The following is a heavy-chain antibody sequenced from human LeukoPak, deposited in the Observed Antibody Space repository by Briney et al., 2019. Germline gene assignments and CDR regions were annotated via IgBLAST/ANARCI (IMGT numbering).Heavy chain of an antibody. CDR2: ISYDGNKE. V-gene: IGHV3-30*03. Sequence: GRSLRLSCAASGFTFNTFGIHWVRQAPGKGLDWVAVISYDGNKEYYADSVKGRFTISRDNSKNTLYLQMNSLRAEDTAVYYCARDAVELELRHYFDYWGQGTLVTVSS. J-gene: IGHJ4*02. D-gene: IGHD1-7*01. CDR3: ARDAVELELRHYFDY. CDR1: GFTFNTFG.